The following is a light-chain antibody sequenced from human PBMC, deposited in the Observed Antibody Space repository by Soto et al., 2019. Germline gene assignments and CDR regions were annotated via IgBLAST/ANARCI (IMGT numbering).Light chain of an antibody. V-gene: IGLV2-14*03. Sequence: QSALTQPASVSGSPGQSITISCTGTSSDVGAYNYVSWYQQHPGKAPKLMIYEVSNRPSGVSNRFSGSKSANTASLAISGLQAGDEADYYCSSYTSRSTWRFGGGTKLTVL. CDR1: SSDVGAYNY. CDR2: EVS. J-gene: IGLJ3*02. CDR3: SSYTSRSTWR.